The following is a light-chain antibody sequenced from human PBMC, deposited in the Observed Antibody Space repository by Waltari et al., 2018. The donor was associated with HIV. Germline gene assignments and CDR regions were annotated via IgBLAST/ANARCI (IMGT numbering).Light chain of an antibody. Sequence: NFMLTQPHSVSESPGKTVTISCTRTTGSIATFQVHWYQQRPGSAPTPVLYVDNQRPPAVPVPDSGSIDNAYTSASLTITGLKTGDEADYYCQSADSSGTYAVFGGGTQLTVL. J-gene: IGLJ7*01. CDR1: TGSIATFQ. V-gene: IGLV6-57*04. CDR3: QSADSSGTYAV. CDR2: VDN.